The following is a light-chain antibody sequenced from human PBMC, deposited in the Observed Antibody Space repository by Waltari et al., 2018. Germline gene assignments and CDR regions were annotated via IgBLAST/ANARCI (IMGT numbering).Light chain of an antibody. CDR2: DNT. CDR1: SDNIWAGSD. Sequence: SVLTQPPSVSGAPGQRVTLSCPGSSDNIWAGSDVHWYQQLPGRAPKLLISDNTKRPSGVPDRFSGSKSGTSASLAIAGLQAEDEADYYCQSYDSSLSAWVFGGGTKLTVL. V-gene: IGLV1-40*01. J-gene: IGLJ3*02. CDR3: QSYDSSLSAWV.